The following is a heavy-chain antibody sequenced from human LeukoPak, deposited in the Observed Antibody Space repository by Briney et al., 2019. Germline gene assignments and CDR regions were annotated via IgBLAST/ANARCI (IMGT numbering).Heavy chain of an antibody. Sequence: GGSLRLSCAASGFTFSSYGMHWVRQAPGKGLEWVAVISYDGSNKYYADSVKGRFTISRDNSKNTLYLQMNSLRAEDTAVYYCARDCYCDILTGFCYWGQGTLVTVSS. V-gene: IGHV3-30*03. D-gene: IGHD3-9*01. CDR3: ARDCYCDILTGFCY. CDR2: ISYDGSNK. CDR1: GFTFSSYG. J-gene: IGHJ4*02.